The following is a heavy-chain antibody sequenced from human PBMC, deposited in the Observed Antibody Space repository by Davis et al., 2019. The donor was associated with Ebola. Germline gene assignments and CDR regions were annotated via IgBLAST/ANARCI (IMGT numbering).Heavy chain of an antibody. D-gene: IGHD1-26*01. Sequence: GESLKISCAASGFTFSNAWMSWVRQAPGKGLEWVGRIKSKTDGGTTDYAAPVKGRFTISRDDSKNTLYLQMNSLKTEDTAVHYCTTVGWTWELLHGYWGQGTLVTVSS. CDR3: TTVGWTWELLHGY. V-gene: IGHV3-15*01. J-gene: IGHJ4*02. CDR2: IKSKTDGGTT. CDR1: GFTFSNAW.